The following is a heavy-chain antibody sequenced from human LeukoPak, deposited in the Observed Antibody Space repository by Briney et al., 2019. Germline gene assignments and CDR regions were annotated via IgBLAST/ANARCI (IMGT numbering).Heavy chain of an antibody. CDR1: GGSISSYY. D-gene: IGHD1-26*01. J-gene: IGHJ6*03. CDR2: IYYSGST. V-gene: IGHV4-59*01. CDR3: ARGSGSYYYYYYYMDV. Sequence: PSETLSRTCTVSGGSISSYYWSWIRQPPGKGLEWIGYIYYSGSTNYNPSLKSRVTISVDTSKNQFSLKLSSVTAADTAVYYCARGSGSYYYYYYYMDVWGKGTTVTVSS.